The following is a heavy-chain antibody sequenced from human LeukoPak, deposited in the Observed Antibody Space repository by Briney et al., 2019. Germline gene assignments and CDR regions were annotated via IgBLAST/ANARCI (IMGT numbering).Heavy chain of an antibody. CDR2: ISWNSGSI. CDR1: GFTFDDYA. V-gene: IGHV3-9*01. CDR3: AKDMAEVVAATIDI. J-gene: IGHJ3*02. D-gene: IGHD2-15*01. Sequence: PGRSLRLSCAASGFTFDDYAMHWVRQAPGKGLEWVSGISWNSGSIGYADSVKGRFTISRDNAKNSLYQQMNSLRAEDTALYYCAKDMAEVVAATIDIWGRGTMVTVSS.